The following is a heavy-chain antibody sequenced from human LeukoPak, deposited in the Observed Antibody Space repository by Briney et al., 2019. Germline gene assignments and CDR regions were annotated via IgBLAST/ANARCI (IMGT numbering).Heavy chain of an antibody. J-gene: IGHJ4*02. CDR1: GGSISSYY. CDR3: ARPRFTAAGTDDY. V-gene: IGHV4-59*08. CDR2: IYYSGST. D-gene: IGHD6-13*01. Sequence: SSETLSLTCTVSGGSISSYYWSWIRQPPGKGLEWIGYIYYSGSTNYNPSLKSRVTISVDTSKNQFSLKLSSVTAADTAVYYCARPRFTAAGTDDYWGQGTLVTVSS.